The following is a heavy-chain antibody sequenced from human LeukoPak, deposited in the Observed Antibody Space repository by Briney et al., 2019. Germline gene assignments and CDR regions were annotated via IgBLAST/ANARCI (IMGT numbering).Heavy chain of an antibody. V-gene: IGHV3-74*03. CDR2: MDSGGSST. CDR3: AREAISTGAWYMDV. J-gene: IGHJ6*03. Sequence: GASVKVSCKASGYTFTGYYMHWVRQAPGKGLVWVSRMDSGGSSTTYADSVKGRFTISRDNSKNTLYLQMNSLRVEDTAVYYCAREAISTGAWYMDVWGKGTTVTVSS. CDR1: GYTFTGYY. D-gene: IGHD3-9*01.